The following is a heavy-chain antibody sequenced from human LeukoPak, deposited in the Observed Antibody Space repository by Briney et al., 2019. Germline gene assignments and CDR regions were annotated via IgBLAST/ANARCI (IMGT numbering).Heavy chain of an antibody. V-gene: IGHV3-30*18. CDR1: GFTFSSYG. CDR3: AKVGLTDVLLWFGEFLDAFDI. D-gene: IGHD3-10*01. J-gene: IGHJ3*02. Sequence: PGGSLRLSCAASGFTFSSYGMHWVRQAPGKGLEWVAVISYDGSNKYYADSVKGRFTISRDNSKNTLYLQMNSLRAEDTAVYYCAKVGLTDVLLWFGEFLDAFDIWGQGTMVTVSS. CDR2: ISYDGSNK.